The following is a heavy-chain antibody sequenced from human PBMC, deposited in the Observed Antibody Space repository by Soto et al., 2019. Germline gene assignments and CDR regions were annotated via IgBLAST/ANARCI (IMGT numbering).Heavy chain of an antibody. J-gene: IGHJ6*03. CDR1: GGSISGSTW. CDR3: INNGQWCMKV. D-gene: IGHD2-15*01. Sequence: SETLSLTCVVSGGSISGSTWWSWVRQAPGKGLEWIGQTYSNGKTDYNPSLQSRVAISIDNSKNQLSLRLTSVTAADTAVYYCINNGQWCMKVWGKGTAVTVSS. V-gene: IGHV4-4*02. CDR2: TYSNGKT.